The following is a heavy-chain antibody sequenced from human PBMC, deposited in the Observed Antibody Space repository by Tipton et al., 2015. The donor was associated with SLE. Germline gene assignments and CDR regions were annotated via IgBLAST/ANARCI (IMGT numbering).Heavy chain of an antibody. CDR3: ARAWGTGDRYYGMDV. CDR2: INHSGST. CDR1: GGSFSGYY. J-gene: IGHJ6*02. Sequence: TLSLTCTVYGGSFSGYYWSWFRQPPGKGLEWIGEINHSGSTNYNPSLKSRVTISVDTSKNQFSLKLSSVTAADTAVNYCARAWGTGDRYYGMDVWGQGTTVTVSS. V-gene: IGHV4-34*01. D-gene: IGHD7-27*01.